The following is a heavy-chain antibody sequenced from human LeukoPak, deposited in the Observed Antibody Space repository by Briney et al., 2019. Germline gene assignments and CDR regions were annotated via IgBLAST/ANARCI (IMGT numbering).Heavy chain of an antibody. D-gene: IGHD2/OR15-2a*01. CDR1: GFSFSTYW. J-gene: IGHJ4*02. CDR2: IKHDGGEK. V-gene: IGHV3-7*01. CDR3: ARDKRGNHY. Sequence: GGSLRLSCAASGFSFSTYWMTWVRQAPGKGLEWVATIKHDGGEKYYVDSVKGRFTISRDNAKNSVHLQMKSLRAEDTAVYYCARDKRGNHYWGQGTLVTVSS.